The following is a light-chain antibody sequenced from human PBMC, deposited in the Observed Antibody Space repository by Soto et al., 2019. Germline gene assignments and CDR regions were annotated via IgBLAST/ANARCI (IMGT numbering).Light chain of an antibody. CDR2: EVS. CDR1: NSDVGSYNL. CDR3: CSYAGSSTQSYV. J-gene: IGLJ1*01. V-gene: IGLV2-23*02. Sequence: QSVLTQPASVSGSPGQSITISCTGTNSDVGSYNLVSWYQQHPGKAPKVIIYEVSERPSGVSDRLSGSKSGNTASLMISGLQAEDEADYYCCSYAGSSTQSYVFGSGTKVT.